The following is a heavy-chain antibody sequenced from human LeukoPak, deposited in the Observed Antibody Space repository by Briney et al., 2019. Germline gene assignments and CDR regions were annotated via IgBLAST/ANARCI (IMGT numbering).Heavy chain of an antibody. CDR1: GDSIISNNYY. J-gene: IGHJ4*02. D-gene: IGHD1-26*01. CDR3: VSGRGY. V-gene: IGHV4-39*07. Sequence: SETLSLTCTVSGDSIISNNYYWGWIRQPPGKGLEWIGSIYYSGSTYLESRVTISLDTSKNQFSLKLRSVTAADTAVYYCVSGRGYWGQGTLVTVSS. CDR2: IYYSGST.